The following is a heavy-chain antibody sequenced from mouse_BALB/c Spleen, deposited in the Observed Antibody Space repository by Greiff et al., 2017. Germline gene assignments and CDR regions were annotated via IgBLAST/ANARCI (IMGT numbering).Heavy chain of an antibody. CDR3: AREGELFYAMDY. J-gene: IGHJ4*01. Sequence: VQLQQSGAELARPGASVKLSCKASGYTFTSYWMQWVKQRPGQGLEWIGAIYPGDGDTRYTQKFKGKATLTADKSSSTDYMQLSSLASEDSAVYYCAREGELFYAMDYWGQGTSVTVSS. CDR2: IYPGDGDT. V-gene: IGHV1-87*01. CDR1: GYTFTSYW.